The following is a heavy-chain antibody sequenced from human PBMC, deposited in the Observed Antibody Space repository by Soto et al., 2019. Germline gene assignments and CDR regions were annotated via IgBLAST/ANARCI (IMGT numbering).Heavy chain of an antibody. CDR3: ARDRWVLHASSLDY. CDR2: INPNRGGT. Sequence: QVQLVQSGAEVKKPGASVKVSCKASGYTFTGYYMHWVRQAPGQGLEWMGWINPNRGGTNYAQKFQGRVTMTRDTSISTAYMELSRLRSDDTAVYYCARDRWVLHASSLDYWGQGTLVTVSS. V-gene: IGHV1-2*02. D-gene: IGHD1-26*01. J-gene: IGHJ4*02. CDR1: GYTFTGYY.